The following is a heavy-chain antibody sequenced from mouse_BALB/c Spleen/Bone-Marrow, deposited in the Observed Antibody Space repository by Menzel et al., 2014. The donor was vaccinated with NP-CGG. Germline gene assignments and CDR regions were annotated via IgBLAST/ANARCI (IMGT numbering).Heavy chain of an antibody. CDR3: ASPSDGNPFAY. Sequence: VQVVESGPQLVRPGASVKISCKASGYSFTSYWMHWVKQRPGQGLEWIGMIDPYDSETRLNQRFKDKATLTVDKSSSTAYMQLSSPTSEDSAVYYCASPSDGNPFAYWGQGTLVTVSA. J-gene: IGHJ3*01. CDR2: IDPYDSET. CDR1: GYSFTSYW. D-gene: IGHD2-1*01. V-gene: IGHV1S126*01.